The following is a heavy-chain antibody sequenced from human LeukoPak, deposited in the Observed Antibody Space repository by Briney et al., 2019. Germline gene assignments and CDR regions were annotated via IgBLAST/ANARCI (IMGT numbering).Heavy chain of an antibody. Sequence: TGGSLRLSCAASGFTFSSYAMHWVRRAPGKGLEWVAVISYDGSNKYYADSVKGRFTISRDNSKNTLYLQMNSLRAEDTAVYYCTRNTYPILFDYWGQGTLVTVSS. J-gene: IGHJ4*02. CDR1: GFTFSSYA. CDR2: ISYDGSNK. CDR3: TRNTYPILFDY. V-gene: IGHV3-30*04. D-gene: IGHD1-14*01.